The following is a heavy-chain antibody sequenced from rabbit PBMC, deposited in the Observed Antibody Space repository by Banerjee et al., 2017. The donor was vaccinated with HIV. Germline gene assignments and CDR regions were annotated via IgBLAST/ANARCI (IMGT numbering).Heavy chain of an antibody. J-gene: IGHJ6*02. CDR2: IDGIGSGST. V-gene: IGHV1S40*01. Sequence: QSLEESGGGLVKPGASLTLTCTASGFTLSSYWMYWVRQAPGKGLEWIGCIDGIGSGSTYYATWAKGRFTISKTSSTTVTLQMTSLTAADTATYFCARWYSCGDADSPCTLDPWGPGTLVTVS. CDR1: GFTLSSYW. D-gene: IGHD6-1*01. CDR3: ARWYSCGDADSPCTLDP.